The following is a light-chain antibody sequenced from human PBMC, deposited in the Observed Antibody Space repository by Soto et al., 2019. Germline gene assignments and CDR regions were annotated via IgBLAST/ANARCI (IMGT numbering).Light chain of an antibody. CDR1: QSVSNNY. J-gene: IGKJ1*01. V-gene: IGKV3-20*01. Sequence: EIVLTQSPGTLSLSPGARATLSCRASQSVSNNYLAWYQQKPGQAPRLLIYGASNRATGIPDRFIVIGSGTEFTLTLSRLAPEDSAVYDCQQYGSSPTFGQGTKVEIK. CDR2: GAS. CDR3: QQYGSSPT.